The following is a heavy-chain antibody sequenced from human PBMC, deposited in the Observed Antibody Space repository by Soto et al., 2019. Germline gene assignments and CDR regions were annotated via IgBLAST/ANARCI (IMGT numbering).Heavy chain of an antibody. CDR1: GYTLTEFS. J-gene: IGHJ4*02. Sequence: QVQLVQSGAEVKKPGASVKVSCKVSGYTLTEFSMHWVRQAPGKGLEWMGGFDPEDGETIYAQKFQGRVTMTEDTSTDTAYMELSSLRSEDTAVYYCATRPNYYGSGVDYCDYWGQGTLVTVSS. V-gene: IGHV1-24*01. CDR2: FDPEDGET. CDR3: ATRPNYYGSGVDYCDY. D-gene: IGHD3-10*01.